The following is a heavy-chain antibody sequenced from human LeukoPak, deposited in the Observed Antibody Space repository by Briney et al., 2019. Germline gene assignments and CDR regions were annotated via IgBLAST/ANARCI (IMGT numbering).Heavy chain of an antibody. CDR1: GFTFSSYG. CDR2: IRYDGSNK. CDR3: AKSFITMVRGVITETLDY. Sequence: PGGSLRLSCAASGFTFSSYGMHWVRQAPGKGLEWGAFIRYDGSNKYYADSVKGRFTISRDNSKNTLYLQMNSLRAEDTAVYYCAKSFITMVRGVITETLDYWGQGTLVTVSS. V-gene: IGHV3-30*02. D-gene: IGHD3-10*01. J-gene: IGHJ4*02.